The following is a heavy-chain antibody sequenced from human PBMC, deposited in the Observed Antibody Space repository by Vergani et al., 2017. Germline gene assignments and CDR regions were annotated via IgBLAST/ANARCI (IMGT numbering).Heavy chain of an antibody. CDR1: GFTFSSYA. CDR2: ISGSGGST. J-gene: IGHJ4*02. V-gene: IGHV3-23*01. D-gene: IGHD3-22*01. CDR3: AKDYYDSSGYYHYFDY. Sequence: EVQLLESGGNLIQPGGSLRLSCGASGFTFSSYAMTWVRLAPGKGLEWVSAISGSGGSTYYADSVKGRFTISRDNSKNTLYLQMNSLRAEDTAVYYCAKDYYDSSGYYHYFDYWGQGTLVTVSS.